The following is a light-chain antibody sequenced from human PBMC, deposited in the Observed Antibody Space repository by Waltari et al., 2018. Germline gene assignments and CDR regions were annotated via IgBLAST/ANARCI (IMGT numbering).Light chain of an antibody. Sequence: QAGLTQPPSVSKGLAQTATLTCTGHGDKVGHHAATWPQQFRGHPPTPLSYRNDNRPSWISQRFSASRSGNTASLTITGLQPEDEADYYCSAWDDGLKVYVFGPGTKVTVL. CDR2: RND. CDR3: SAWDDGLKVYV. V-gene: IGLV10-54*04. CDR1: GDKVGHHA. J-gene: IGLJ1*01.